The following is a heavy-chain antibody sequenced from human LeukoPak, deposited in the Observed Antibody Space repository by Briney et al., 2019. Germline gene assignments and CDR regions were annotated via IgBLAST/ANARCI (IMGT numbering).Heavy chain of an antibody. J-gene: IGHJ5*02. CDR3: ARDRSRGGYNWFDP. D-gene: IGHD3-16*01. V-gene: IGHV3-11*04. CDR1: GFTFSDYY. Sequence: GGSLRLSCAASGFTFSDYYMSWIRQAPGKGLEWVSCISSSGSTIYYADSVKGRFTISRDNAKNSLYLQMNSLRAEDTAVYYCARDRSRGGYNWFDPWGQGTLVTVSS. CDR2: ISSSGSTI.